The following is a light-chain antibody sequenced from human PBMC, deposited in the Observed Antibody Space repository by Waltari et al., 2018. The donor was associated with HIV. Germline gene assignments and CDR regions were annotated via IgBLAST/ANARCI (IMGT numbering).Light chain of an antibody. J-gene: IGKJ4*01. CDR3: QQYYTYWLT. CDR2: DTS. V-gene: IGKV1-8*01. CDR1: QGISTY. Sequence: AIRMTQSPSSFSASVGDRVTSTCRASQGISTYLAWYQQKPGKAPELLIYDTSTLQSGVPSRFSGSGSGTDFTLTISRLQSEDFATYFCQQYYTYWLTFGGGTKVDI.